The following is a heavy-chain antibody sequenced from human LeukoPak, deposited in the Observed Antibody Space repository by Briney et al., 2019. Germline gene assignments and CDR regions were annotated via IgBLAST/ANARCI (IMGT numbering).Heavy chain of an antibody. CDR2: IYPGDSDT. CDR1: GYSFTTHW. D-gene: IGHD7-27*01. J-gene: IGHJ3*02. Sequence: GESLKISCKGSGYSFTTHWIGWVRQMPGKGLEWMGIIYPGDSDTRYSPSFQGQVTISADKSISTAYLQWSSLKASDTAMYYCARLPTGVPDAFDIWGQGTMVAVSS. V-gene: IGHV5-51*01. CDR3: ARLPTGVPDAFDI.